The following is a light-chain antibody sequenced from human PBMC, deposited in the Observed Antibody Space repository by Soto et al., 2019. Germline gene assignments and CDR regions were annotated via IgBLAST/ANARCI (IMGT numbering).Light chain of an antibody. CDR3: QQYGSSHLYT. Sequence: EIVLTQSPGTLSVSPGERVTLSCRTSQSVSGSYLAWYQQKPGQAPRLLIYGASSRATGIPDRFSGSGSGTDFTLTISRLEPEDFAVYFCQQYGSSHLYTFGQGTKLEIK. CDR1: QSVSGSY. V-gene: IGKV3-20*01. J-gene: IGKJ2*01. CDR2: GAS.